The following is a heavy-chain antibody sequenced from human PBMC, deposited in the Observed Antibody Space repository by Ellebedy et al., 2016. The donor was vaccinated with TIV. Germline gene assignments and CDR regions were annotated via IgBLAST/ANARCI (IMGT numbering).Heavy chain of an antibody. J-gene: IGHJ4*02. D-gene: IGHD2/OR15-2a*01. CDR3: TRGRPNYSTFDY. CDR2: ISAGGDTT. Sequence: GGSLRLSXSASGFILTTYFMSWVRQAPGKGLEWVSTISAGGDTTYLADSVKGRFTVSRDNAKNTLSLQMNSLRAEDTAVYYCTRGRPNYSTFDYWGQGTLVTVSS. CDR1: GFILTTYF. V-gene: IGHV3-23*01.